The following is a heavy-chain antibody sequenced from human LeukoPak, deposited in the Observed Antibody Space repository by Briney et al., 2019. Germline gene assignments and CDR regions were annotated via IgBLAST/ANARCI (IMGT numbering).Heavy chain of an antibody. CDR3: ARDVPLDDYYGSGTYSYYFDS. CDR1: GFTFSSYA. J-gene: IGHJ4*02. CDR2: ISYDGSNK. Sequence: GGSLRLSCAASGFTFSSYAMHWVRQAPGKGLEWVAVISYDGSNKYYADSVKGRFTISRDNAKNSVYLQLNSLRAEDTALYYCARDVPLDDYYGSGTYSYYFDSWGQGALVTVSS. D-gene: IGHD3-10*01. V-gene: IGHV3-30*04.